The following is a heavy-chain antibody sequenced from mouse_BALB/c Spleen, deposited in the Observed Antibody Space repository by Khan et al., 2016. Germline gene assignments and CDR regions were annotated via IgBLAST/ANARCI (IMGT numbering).Heavy chain of an antibody. Sequence: EVKLEESGPGLVKPSQSLSLTCTVTGYSITSDYAWNWIRQFPGNKLEWMGYISYSGSTSYNPSLKSRISITRDTSKNQFFLQLNSVTTEDTATYYCARSNYGSSYITYFDYWGQGTTLTVSS. V-gene: IGHV3-2*02. CDR1: GYSITSDYA. CDR3: ARSNYGSSYITYFDY. CDR2: ISYSGST. D-gene: IGHD1-1*01. J-gene: IGHJ2*01.